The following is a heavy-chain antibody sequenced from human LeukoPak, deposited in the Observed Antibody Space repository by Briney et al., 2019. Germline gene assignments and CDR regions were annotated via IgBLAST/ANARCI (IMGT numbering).Heavy chain of an antibody. J-gene: IGHJ6*03. CDR2: ISSSSSYI. Sequence: GGSLRLSCAASGFTFSSYSMNWVRQAPGKGLEWVSSISSSSSYIYYADSVKGRFTISRDNAKNSLYLQMNSLRAEATAVYYCARGSYDFWGGYYYYYYYMDVWGKGTTVTVSS. D-gene: IGHD3-3*01. CDR3: ARGSYDFWGGYYYYYYYMDV. CDR1: GFTFSSYS. V-gene: IGHV3-21*01.